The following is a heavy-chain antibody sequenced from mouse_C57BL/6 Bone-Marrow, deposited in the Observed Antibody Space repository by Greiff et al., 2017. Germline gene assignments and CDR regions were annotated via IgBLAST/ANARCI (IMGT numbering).Heavy chain of an antibody. D-gene: IGHD1-1*01. Sequence: QVQLQQPGAELVMPGASVKLSCKASGYTFTSYWMHWVKQRPGQGLEWIGEIDPSDSYTNYNQKFKGKSTLTVDKSSSTAYMQLSSLTSEDSAVYYCAREDWVRYYFDYWGQGTTLTVSS. CDR2: IDPSDSYT. J-gene: IGHJ2*01. CDR3: AREDWVRYYFDY. CDR1: GYTFTSYW. V-gene: IGHV1-69*01.